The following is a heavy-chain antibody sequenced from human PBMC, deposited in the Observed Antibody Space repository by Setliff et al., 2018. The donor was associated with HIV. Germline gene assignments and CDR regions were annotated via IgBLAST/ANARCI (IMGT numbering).Heavy chain of an antibody. V-gene: IGHV1-18*01. D-gene: IGHD6-19*01. CDR3: ASCMAGHYYYYMDV. J-gene: IGHJ6*03. CDR1: GYTFSRYG. Sequence: ASVNVSCKASGYTFSRYGVNWVRQAPGQGLEWMGWISADNGNTKYAQNFQGRVTMTTDISTSTAWTSTSTAYMELRSLRSDDTAVYYCASCMAGHYYYYMDVWGKGTTVTVSS. CDR2: ISADNGNT.